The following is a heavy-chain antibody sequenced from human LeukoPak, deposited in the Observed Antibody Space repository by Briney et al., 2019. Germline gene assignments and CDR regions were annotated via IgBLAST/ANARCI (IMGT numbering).Heavy chain of an antibody. CDR3: ARGARYKGYCSSTSCSVEDY. CDR1: GGSISSSNW. CDR2: IYHSGST. V-gene: IGHV4-4*02. Sequence: SGTLSLTCAVSGGSISSSNWWSWDRQPPGKGLEWIGEIYHSGSTNYNPSLKSRVTISVDKSKNQFSLKLSSVTAADTAVYYCARGARYKGYCSSTSCSVEDYWGQGTLVTVSS. J-gene: IGHJ4*02. D-gene: IGHD2-2*01.